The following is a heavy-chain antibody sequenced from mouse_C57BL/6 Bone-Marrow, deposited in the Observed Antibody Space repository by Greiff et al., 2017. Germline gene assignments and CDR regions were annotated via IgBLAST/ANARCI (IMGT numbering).Heavy chain of an antibody. CDR2: ISSGGDYI. CDR3: TRGYYSNYFDY. J-gene: IGHJ2*01. Sequence: EVKVVESGEGLVKPGGSLKLSCAASGFTFSSYAMSWVRQTPEKRLEWVAYISSGGDYIYYADTVKGRFTISRDNARNTLYLQMSSLKSEDTAMYYCTRGYYSNYFDYWGQGTTLTVSS. V-gene: IGHV5-9-1*02. D-gene: IGHD2-5*01. CDR1: GFTFSSYA.